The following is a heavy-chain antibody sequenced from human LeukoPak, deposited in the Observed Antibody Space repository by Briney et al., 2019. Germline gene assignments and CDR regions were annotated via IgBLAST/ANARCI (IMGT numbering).Heavy chain of an antibody. J-gene: IGHJ5*02. CDR2: IIPIFGTA. CDR3: ARDPSNSGGWKTWFDP. Sequence: ASVKVSCKASGGTFSSYAISWVRQAPGQGLEWMGGIIPIFGTANYAQKFQGRVTITTDESTSTAYMELSSLRSEDTAVYYCARDPSNSGGWKTWFDPWGQGTLVTVSS. CDR1: GGTFSSYA. V-gene: IGHV1-69*05. D-gene: IGHD6-19*01.